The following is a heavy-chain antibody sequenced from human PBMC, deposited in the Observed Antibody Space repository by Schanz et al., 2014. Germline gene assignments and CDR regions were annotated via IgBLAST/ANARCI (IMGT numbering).Heavy chain of an antibody. CDR3: ARKMKLGVYGGKGHDSLDI. V-gene: IGHV3-23*01. CDR2: ISGSGGST. J-gene: IGHJ3*02. D-gene: IGHD4-17*01. CDR1: GFTFRGYA. Sequence: EVQLLESGGGLVEPGGSLRLSCAASGFTFRGYAMSWVRQAPGRGLEWVSAISGSGGSTYYADSVKGRFTISRDNSKNTLYLQMNSLRAEDTAVYYCARKMKLGVYGGKGHDSLDIWGQGTMVTVSS.